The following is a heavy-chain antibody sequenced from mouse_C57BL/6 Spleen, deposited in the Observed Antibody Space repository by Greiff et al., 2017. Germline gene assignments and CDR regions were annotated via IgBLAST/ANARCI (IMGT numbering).Heavy chain of an antibody. J-gene: IGHJ2*01. Sequence: EVQLQQSGPELVKPGASVKMSCKASGYTFTDYNMHWVKQSHGKSLEWIGYINPNNGGTSYNQKFKGKATSTVNKSSSTAYMELRSLTSEDSAVYYCARGEGRRGFDYWGQGTTLTVSS. CDR2: INPNNGGT. CDR1: GYTFTDYN. V-gene: IGHV1-22*01. CDR3: ARGEGRRGFDY.